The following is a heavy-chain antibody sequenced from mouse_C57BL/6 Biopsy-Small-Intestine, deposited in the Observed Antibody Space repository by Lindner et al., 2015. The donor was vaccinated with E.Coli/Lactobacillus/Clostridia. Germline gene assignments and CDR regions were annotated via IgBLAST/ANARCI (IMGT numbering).Heavy chain of an antibody. D-gene: IGHD1-1*02. CDR2: ISIYNSNT. J-gene: IGHJ1*01. CDR1: GYTFSNYG. CDR3: ARDELWFGEFGLDV. V-gene: IGHV1-7*01. Sequence: SVKVSCKAFGYTFSNYGITWARQAPGQGLEWMGWISIYNSNTRFAQKFHDRVTLTTDTSTSTSYMELRSLRSNDTAVYYCARDELWFGEFGLDVWGQGTTVTVSS.